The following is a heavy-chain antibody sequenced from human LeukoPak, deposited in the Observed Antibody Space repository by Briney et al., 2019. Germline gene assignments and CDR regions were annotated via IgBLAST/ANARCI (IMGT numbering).Heavy chain of an antibody. CDR2: LTGSGGAA. Sequence: GGSLRLSCAASGFTFSSYVMFWVREAPGKGLEWVSYLTGSGGAADYADSVKGRFTTSRDNSKNTVYLQMNSLSAEDTAIYYCANDFRYYFGSGTASWGQGTLVSVSS. D-gene: IGHD3-10*01. V-gene: IGHV3-23*01. J-gene: IGHJ5*02. CDR1: GFTFSSYV. CDR3: ANDFRYYFGSGTAS.